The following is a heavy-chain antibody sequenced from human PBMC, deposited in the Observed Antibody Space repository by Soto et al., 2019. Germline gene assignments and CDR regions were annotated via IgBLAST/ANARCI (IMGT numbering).Heavy chain of an antibody. J-gene: IGHJ6*02. CDR2: IYPGDADT. Sequence: EVQLVPSGAEVKKPGESRKISCKGSGYSFATYWIGWVRQMPGKGLEWMGIIYPGDADTRYSPSFQGQVTISADKSINSAYLQWSSLKASDTAMYYCARQGGMDVWGQVTTVIVSS. V-gene: IGHV5-51*01. CDR1: GYSFATYW. CDR3: ARQGGMDV.